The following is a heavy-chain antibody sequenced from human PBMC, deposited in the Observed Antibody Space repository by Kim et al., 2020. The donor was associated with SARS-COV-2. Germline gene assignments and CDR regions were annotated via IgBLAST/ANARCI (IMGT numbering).Heavy chain of an antibody. D-gene: IGHD6-13*01. CDR1: GFTFSSYA. Sequence: GGSLRLSCAASGFTFSSYAMHWVRQAPGKGLEWVAVISYDGSNKYYADSVKGRFTISRDNSKNTLYLQMNSLRAEDTALYYCARDRIAAAATGDCWGQGT. CDR2: ISYDGSNK. J-gene: IGHJ4*02. V-gene: IGHV3-30*04. CDR3: ARDRIAAAATGDC.